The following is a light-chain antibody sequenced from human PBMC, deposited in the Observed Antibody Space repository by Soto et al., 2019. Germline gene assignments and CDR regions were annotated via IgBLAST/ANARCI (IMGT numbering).Light chain of an antibody. Sequence: QSALTQPASVSGSPGQSITISCTGTSSDIGACTFVSWYQQHPGKVPKLMIFDVNRRPSGVSDRFSGSKSGNTASLTISGLQAEDEGDYYCSSYTSSSTHVFGSGTKLTVL. CDR1: SSDIGACTF. J-gene: IGLJ1*01. V-gene: IGLV2-14*03. CDR3: SSYTSSSTHV. CDR2: DVN.